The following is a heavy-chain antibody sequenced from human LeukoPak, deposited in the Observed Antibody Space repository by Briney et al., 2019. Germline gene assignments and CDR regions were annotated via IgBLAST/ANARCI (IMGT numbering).Heavy chain of an antibody. CDR3: ARDRGVRDAFDI. CDR2: INNDGDST. Sequence: GGSLRLSCAASGFTFISYWMHWVRQAPGKGLVWVSRINNDGDSTSYADSVKGRFTISRDNAKSTLYLQMNSLRAEDTAVYYCARDRGVRDAFDIWGQGTMVTVSS. CDR1: GFTFISYW. D-gene: IGHD3-10*01. J-gene: IGHJ3*02. V-gene: IGHV3-74*01.